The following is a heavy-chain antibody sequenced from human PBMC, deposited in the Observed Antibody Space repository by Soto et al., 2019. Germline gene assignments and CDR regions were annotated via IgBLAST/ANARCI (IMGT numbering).Heavy chain of an antibody. D-gene: IGHD3-10*01. CDR2: IYYSGST. Sequence: PSETLSLTCTVSGGSISSYYWSWIRQPPGKGLEWIGYIYYSGSTNYNPSLKSRVTISVDTSKNQFSLKLSSVTAADTAVYYCAREGQYGSGIGASYYYYYYMDVWGKGTTVTVSS. V-gene: IGHV4-59*01. CDR3: AREGQYGSGIGASYYYYYYMDV. CDR1: GGSISSYY. J-gene: IGHJ6*03.